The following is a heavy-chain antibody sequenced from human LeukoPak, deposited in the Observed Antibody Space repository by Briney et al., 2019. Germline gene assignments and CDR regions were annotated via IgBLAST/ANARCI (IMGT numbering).Heavy chain of an antibody. V-gene: IGHV3-21*01. Sequence: PGGSLRLSCAASGFTFSTYIMNWVRQTPGKGLEWVSSIGTSTSYIYYADSVKGRFTTSRDNAKNSLYLQMDSLTADDTAVYFCACLRGPSDYWGQGTLVTVPS. J-gene: IGHJ4*02. CDR1: GFTFSTYI. CDR2: IGTSTSYI. CDR3: ACLRGPSDY. D-gene: IGHD4-17*01.